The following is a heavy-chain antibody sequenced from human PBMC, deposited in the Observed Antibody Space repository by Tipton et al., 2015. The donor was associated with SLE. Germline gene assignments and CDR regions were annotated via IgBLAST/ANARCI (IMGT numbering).Heavy chain of an antibody. CDR2: IKSKADGGTT. J-gene: IGHJ4*02. V-gene: IGHV3-15*01. D-gene: IGHD5-12*01. CDR3: IPRGYSGY. CDR1: GFTFTNAW. Sequence: SLRLSCTVSGFTFTNAWLSWVRQAPGKGLEWVGRIKSKADGGTTDYVAPVKGRFTMSGDDSKNTLYLQMNSLKTGDTAVYYCIPRGYSGYWGQGTLVTVSS.